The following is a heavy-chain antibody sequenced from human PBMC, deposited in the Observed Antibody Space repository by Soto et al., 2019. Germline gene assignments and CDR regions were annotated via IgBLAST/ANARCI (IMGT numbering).Heavy chain of an antibody. CDR2: ISGSVGST. CDR3: AKDRWEVAAVAN. J-gene: IGHJ4*02. V-gene: IGHV3-23*01. CDR1: GFTFSSYA. Sequence: GGPLRLSCAASGFTFSSYAMSWVRQAPGKGLEWVSAISGSVGSTYYADSVKGRFTISRDNSKNTLYLQMNSLRAEDTAVYYCAKDRWEVAAVANWGQGTLVTVSS. D-gene: IGHD6-13*01.